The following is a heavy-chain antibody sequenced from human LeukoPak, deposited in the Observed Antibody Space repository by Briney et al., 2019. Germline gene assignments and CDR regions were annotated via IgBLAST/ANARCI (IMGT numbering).Heavy chain of an antibody. CDR3: ARGSFFGATVTTVGDY. V-gene: IGHV3-23*01. CDR1: GFTFSSYA. Sequence: GGSLRLSCAASGFTFSSYAMSWVRQAPGKGLEWVSAISGSGGSTYYADSVKGRFTISRDNSKNTLYLQMNSLRAEDTAVYYCARGSFFGATVTTVGDYWGQGTLVTVSS. CDR2: ISGSGGST. D-gene: IGHD4-11*01. J-gene: IGHJ4*02.